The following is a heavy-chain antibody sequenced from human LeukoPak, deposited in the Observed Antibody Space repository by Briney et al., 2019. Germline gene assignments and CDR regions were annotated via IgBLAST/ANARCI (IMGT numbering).Heavy chain of an antibody. D-gene: IGHD5-18*01. J-gene: IGHJ4*02. CDR3: ARDRGAGDGSYGS. V-gene: IGHV3-23*01. CDR1: GFTFSSYA. Sequence: TGGSLRLSCAASGFTFSSYAMSWVRQAPGKGLEWVSAISGSGGSTYYADSVKGRFTISRDNSKNTLYLQMNSLRAEDTAVYYCARDRGAGDGSYGSWGQGTLVTVSS. CDR2: ISGSGGST.